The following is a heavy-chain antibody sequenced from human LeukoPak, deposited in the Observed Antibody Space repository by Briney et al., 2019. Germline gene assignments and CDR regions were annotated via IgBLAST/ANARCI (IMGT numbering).Heavy chain of an antibody. CDR1: GYTFTSYY. J-gene: IGHJ4*02. CDR2: INPSGGST. D-gene: IGHD3-10*01. V-gene: IGHV1-46*01. Sequence: ASVKVSCKASGYTFTSYYMHWVRQAPGQGLEWMGIINPSGGSTSYAQKFQGRVTMTRDMSTSTVYMELSSLRSEDTAVYYCASGPSNSREVYYGSGSSSFDYWGQGTLDTVSS. CDR3: ASGPSNSREVYYGSGSSSFDY.